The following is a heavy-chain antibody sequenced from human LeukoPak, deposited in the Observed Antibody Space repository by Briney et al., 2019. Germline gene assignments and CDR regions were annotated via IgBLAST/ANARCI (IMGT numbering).Heavy chain of an antibody. Sequence: SETLSLTCTVSGGSINGHYWSWIRQSPGKRLEWIGYIYYTGNTNYNPSLKSRITISVDTSKNQFSLNLSSVTAADTAVYYCTGLHFAAAEEFDPWGQGTLVTVSS. V-gene: IGHV4-59*08. D-gene: IGHD6-13*01. CDR2: IYYTGNT. J-gene: IGHJ5*02. CDR3: TGLHFAAAEEFDP. CDR1: GGSINGHY.